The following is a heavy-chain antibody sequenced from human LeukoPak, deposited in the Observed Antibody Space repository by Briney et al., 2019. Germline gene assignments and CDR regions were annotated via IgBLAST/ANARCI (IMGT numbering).Heavy chain of an antibody. CDR1: GFTFSSYA. V-gene: IGHV3-23*01. CDR2: ISASGANT. J-gene: IGHJ3*01. Sequence: GGSLRLSCAASGFTFSSYAMSWVRQAPGKGLEWVSAISASGANTNYADSVRGRFTISRDNSKKQVYLQMNSLRVEDTAIYYCAKGKVNDNGAFDVWGQGTRVTASS. D-gene: IGHD2-8*01. CDR3: AKGKVNDNGAFDV.